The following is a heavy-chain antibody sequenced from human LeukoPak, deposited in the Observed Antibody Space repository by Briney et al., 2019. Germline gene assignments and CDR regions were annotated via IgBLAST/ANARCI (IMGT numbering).Heavy chain of an antibody. Sequence: SETLSLTCTVSGGSISSYYWSWIRQPAGKGLEWIGRIYTSGSTNYNPSLKSRVTMSVDTSKNQFSLKPSSVTAADTAVYYCARDNLMVRGVRLYYFDYWGQGTLVTVSS. V-gene: IGHV4-4*07. J-gene: IGHJ4*02. CDR1: GGSISSYY. CDR3: ARDNLMVRGVRLYYFDY. CDR2: IYTSGST. D-gene: IGHD3-10*01.